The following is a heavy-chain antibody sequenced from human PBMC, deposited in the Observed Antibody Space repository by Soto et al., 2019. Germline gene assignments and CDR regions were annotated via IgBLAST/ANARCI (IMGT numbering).Heavy chain of an antibody. D-gene: IGHD3-22*01. Sequence: EVPLLESGGRLVQPGGSLRLSCAASGFSFSIYAMNWVRQAPRKGLEWVSGISGGGGSTYYADSVKGRFTISRDNSKNTLYLQMNSLRVEDTAVYYCAKDPTSYDSSAQFDSWGQGTLVTVSS. CDR1: GFSFSIYA. J-gene: IGHJ4*02. CDR3: AKDPTSYDSSAQFDS. CDR2: ISGGGGST. V-gene: IGHV3-23*01.